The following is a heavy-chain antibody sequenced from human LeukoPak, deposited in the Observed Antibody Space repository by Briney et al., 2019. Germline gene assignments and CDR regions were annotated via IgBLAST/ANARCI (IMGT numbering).Heavy chain of an antibody. CDR2: IYYSGST. Sequence: PSETLSLTCTVSGGSIRSSNYYWGWIRQPPGKGLEWIGNIYYSGSTYYNPSLKSRVTISVDTSKNQFSLRLSSVTAADPAVYYCASQPSYFDYWGQGTLVTVSS. CDR1: GGSIRSSNYY. J-gene: IGHJ4*02. CDR3: ASQPSYFDY. V-gene: IGHV4-39*01.